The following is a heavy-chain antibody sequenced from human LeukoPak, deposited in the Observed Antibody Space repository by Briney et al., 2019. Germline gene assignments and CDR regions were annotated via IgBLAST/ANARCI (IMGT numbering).Heavy chain of an antibody. CDR2: ISGSGSTI. J-gene: IGHJ5*02. CDR3: AGELELYNWFDP. CDR1: GFTFSSYE. Sequence: GGSLRLSCAISGFTFSSYEMNWVRQAPGKGLEWVSYISGSGSTIYYADSVKGRFTISRDNAKNSLYLQMNSLRAEDTAVYYCAGELELYNWFDPWGQGTLVTVSS. D-gene: IGHD1-7*01. V-gene: IGHV3-48*03.